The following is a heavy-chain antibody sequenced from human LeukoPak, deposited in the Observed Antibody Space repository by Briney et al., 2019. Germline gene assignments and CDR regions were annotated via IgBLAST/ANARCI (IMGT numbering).Heavy chain of an antibody. CDR1: GGSFSGYY. CDR2: INHSGST. J-gene: IGHJ4*02. Sequence: PSETLSLTCAGYGGSFSGYYWSWIRQPPGKGLEWIGEINHSGSTNYNPSLKSRVTISVDTSKNHFSLKLSSVTAADTAVYYCARGGYCSSTSCYVDYWGQGTLVTVSS. CDR3: ARGGYCSSTSCYVDY. D-gene: IGHD2-2*01. V-gene: IGHV4-34*01.